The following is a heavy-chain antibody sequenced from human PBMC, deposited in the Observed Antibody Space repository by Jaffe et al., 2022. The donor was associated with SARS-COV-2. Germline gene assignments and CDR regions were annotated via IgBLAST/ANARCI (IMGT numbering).Heavy chain of an antibody. CDR2: ISSNGGST. D-gene: IGHD5-18*01. Sequence: EVQLVESGGGLVQPGGSLRLSCAASGFTFSSYAMHWVRQAPGKGLEYVSAISSNGGSTYYANSVKGRFTISRDNSKNTLYLQMGSLRAEDMAVYYCARDQFPQDSVEDVDTAMVRDYYYGMDVWGQGTTVTVSS. CDR1: GFTFSSYA. J-gene: IGHJ6*02. CDR3: ARDQFPQDSVEDVDTAMVRDYYYGMDV. V-gene: IGHV3-64*01.